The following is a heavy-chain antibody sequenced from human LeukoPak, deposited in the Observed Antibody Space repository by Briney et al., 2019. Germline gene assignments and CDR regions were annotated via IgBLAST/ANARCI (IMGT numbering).Heavy chain of an antibody. V-gene: IGHV4-39*01. CDR1: GGSISSTNYC. CDR2: IYSSGSA. CDR3: ASQRGSGYVGGFEDY. D-gene: IGHD5-12*01. Sequence: KPSETLSLTCTVSGGSISSTNYCWGWIRQPPGKDLEWIGSIYSSGSAYYNPSLKSRVTISVDTSKNQFSLKLISVTAADTAVYYCASQRGSGYVGGFEDYWGQGTLVTVSS. J-gene: IGHJ4*02.